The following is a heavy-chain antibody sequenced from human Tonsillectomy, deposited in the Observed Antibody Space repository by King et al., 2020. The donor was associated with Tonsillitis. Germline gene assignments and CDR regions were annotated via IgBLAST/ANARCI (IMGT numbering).Heavy chain of an antibody. V-gene: IGHV3-30*18. CDR3: AKGLYYYGSGTYYRRRDAFDI. CDR2: ISFDGSNT. J-gene: IGHJ3*02. Sequence: VQLVESGGGVVQPGRSLRLSCAVSGFAFSGFGMYWVRQAPGKGLEGVSFISFDGSNTDYADSVRGRFTISRDSSNNTLYLQMESLRAEDTAVYYCAKGLYYYGSGTYYRRRDAFDIWGQGTMVTVSS. D-gene: IGHD3-10*01. CDR1: GFAFSGFG.